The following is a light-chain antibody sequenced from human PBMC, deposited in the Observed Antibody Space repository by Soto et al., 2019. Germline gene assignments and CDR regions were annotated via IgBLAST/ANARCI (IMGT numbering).Light chain of an antibody. J-gene: IGKJ5*01. Sequence: EIVLTQSPGTLSLSPGERATLSCRASQSVSSSYLAWYQQKPGQAPRLLIYGASNRATGIPDRFSDSGSGTDFTLPISSLDPEDFAVYYCQQRSNWPGGGGITFGQGTRLEIK. CDR1: QSVSSSY. CDR2: GAS. CDR3: QQRSNWPGGGGIT. V-gene: IGKV3D-20*02.